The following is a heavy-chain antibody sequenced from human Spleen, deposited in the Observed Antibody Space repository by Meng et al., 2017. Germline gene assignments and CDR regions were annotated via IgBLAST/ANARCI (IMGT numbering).Heavy chain of an antibody. CDR2: CDYSGRP. Sequence: LVSVPCLLHPPLPPSLLCTVYCDSVSSGTYYCGCIRQHPGKALELIGYCDYSGRPYYNPSFTSLQILSVDSSKNQFSLKLRSVTAADSAVYYCAREAWSRVFFDLWGQGTLVTVSS. J-gene: IGHJ5*02. CDR1: CDSVSSGTYY. D-gene: IGHD2-21*01. CDR3: AREAWSRVFFDL. V-gene: IGHV4-31*01.